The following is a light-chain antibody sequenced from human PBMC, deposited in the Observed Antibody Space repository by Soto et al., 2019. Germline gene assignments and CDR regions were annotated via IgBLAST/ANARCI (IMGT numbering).Light chain of an antibody. V-gene: IGKV3-20*01. Sequence: EIVLTQSPGTLSLSPGERATLSCRASQSVSSTYLAWYQQKLGQAPRLLIYDASSRATGIPDRFSGGGSGTDFTLPISRLEPEDFAVYSCPHYGSSRTFGQGTKVDIK. CDR3: PHYGSSRT. CDR2: DAS. CDR1: QSVSSTY. J-gene: IGKJ1*01.